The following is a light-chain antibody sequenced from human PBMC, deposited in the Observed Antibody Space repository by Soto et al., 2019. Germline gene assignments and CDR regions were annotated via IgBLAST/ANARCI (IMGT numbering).Light chain of an antibody. CDR3: QQYDFLPRT. V-gene: IGKV1-33*01. CDR2: DAS. J-gene: IGKJ5*01. CDR1: QDISNY. Sequence: DIQMTQSPSSLSASIGDRVTITCQASQDISNYLNWFQQIPGKAPKLLIYDASNLEAGVPSRLSGSGSGTDFTFTIHSLQSGDIATYYWQQYDFLPRTFGQGTRLEIK.